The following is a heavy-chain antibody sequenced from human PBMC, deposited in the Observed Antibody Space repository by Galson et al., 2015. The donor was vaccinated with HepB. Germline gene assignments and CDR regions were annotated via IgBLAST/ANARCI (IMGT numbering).Heavy chain of an antibody. J-gene: IGHJ4*02. CDR2: IYNGGST. CDR1: GFTVSSDH. CDR3: ARVWELSFDY. D-gene: IGHD1-26*01. Sequence: SLRLSCAASGFTVSSDHMSWVRQAPGKGLEWVSIIYNGGSTYYADSVEGRFTISRDTSKNMVYLQMNGLRAEDTAVYYCARVWELSFDYWGQGTLVTVSS. V-gene: IGHV3-53*01.